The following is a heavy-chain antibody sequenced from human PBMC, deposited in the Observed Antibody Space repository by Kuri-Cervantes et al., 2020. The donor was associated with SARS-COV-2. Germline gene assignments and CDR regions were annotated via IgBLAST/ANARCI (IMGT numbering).Heavy chain of an antibody. CDR3: ARALSRGQWLVKYYFDY. CDR2: VYHGGGT. Sequence: GSLRLSCTVSGYSISSGYYWGWIRQPPGKGLEWIGSVYHGGGTYYKPSLKSRVAISVDTSKNHFSLKLTSVAAADTAVYYCARALSRGQWLVKYYFDYWGQGTLVTVSS. CDR1: GYSISSGYY. J-gene: IGHJ4*02. V-gene: IGHV4-38-2*02. D-gene: IGHD6-19*01.